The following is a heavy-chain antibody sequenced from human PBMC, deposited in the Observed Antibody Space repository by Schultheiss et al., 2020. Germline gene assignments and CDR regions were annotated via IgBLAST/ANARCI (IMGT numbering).Heavy chain of an antibody. CDR2: INHSGST. J-gene: IGHJ4*02. Sequence: GSLRLSCAASGFTFSSYGMHWVRQAPGKGLEWIGEINHSGSTNYNPSLKSRVTISVDTSKNQFSLKLSSVTAADTAVYYCARGGIAALDDWGQGALVTVSS. V-gene: IGHV4-34*01. D-gene: IGHD6-13*01. CDR3: ARGGIAALDD. CDR1: GFTFSSYG.